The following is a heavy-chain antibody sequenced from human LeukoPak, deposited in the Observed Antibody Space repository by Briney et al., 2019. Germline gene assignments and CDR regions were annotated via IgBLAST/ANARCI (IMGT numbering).Heavy chain of an antibody. V-gene: IGHV3-30*01. J-gene: IGHJ6*03. CDR2: ISYDGSNK. Sequence: GRSLRLSCAASGFTFSSYAMHWVRQAPGKGLEWVAVISYDGSNKYYADSVKGRFTISRDNSKNTLYLQMNSLRAEDTAVYYCARSQPGGLSGYYDFWSGPHYYYYMDVWGKGTTVTVSS. CDR1: GFTFSSYA. D-gene: IGHD3-3*01. CDR3: ARSQPGGLSGYYDFWSGPHYYYYMDV.